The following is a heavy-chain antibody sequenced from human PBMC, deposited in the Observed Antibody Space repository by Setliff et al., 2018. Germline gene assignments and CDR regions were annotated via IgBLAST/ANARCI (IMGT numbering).Heavy chain of an antibody. D-gene: IGHD3-3*01. CDR2: IYTSWST. CDR1: GGSISNTYYY. Sequence: SETLSLTCTVSGGSISNTYYYWSWIRQPAGQGLEWIGQIYTSWSTNYNPSLKSRVTISVDTSKNQFSLKLSSVTAADAAVYYCARMSGFLYIDVWGKGTTVTVSS. V-gene: IGHV4-61*09. CDR3: ARMSGFLYIDV. J-gene: IGHJ6*03.